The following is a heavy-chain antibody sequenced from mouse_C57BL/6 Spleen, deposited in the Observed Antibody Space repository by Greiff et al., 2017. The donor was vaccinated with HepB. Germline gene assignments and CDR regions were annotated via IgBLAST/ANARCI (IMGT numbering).Heavy chain of an antibody. CDR3: AKPSYYDYDREKYYAMDY. V-gene: IGHV2-3*01. J-gene: IGHJ4*01. CDR2: IWGDGST. CDR1: GFSLTSYG. Sequence: VQLQQSGPGLVAPSQSLSITCTVSGFSLTSYGVSWVRQPPGKGLEWLGVIWGDGSTNYHSALISRLSISKDNSKSQVFLKLNSLQTDDTATYYCAKPSYYDYDREKYYAMDYWGQGTSVTVSS. D-gene: IGHD2-4*01.